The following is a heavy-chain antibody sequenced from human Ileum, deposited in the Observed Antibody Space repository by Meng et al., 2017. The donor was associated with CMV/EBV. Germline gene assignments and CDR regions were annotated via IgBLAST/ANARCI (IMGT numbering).Heavy chain of an antibody. D-gene: IGHD2-2*02. CDR2: NNIGNGNI. V-gene: IGHV1-3*04. J-gene: IGHJ2*01. CDR3: ARERGGLYDL. Sequence: SCEASGYTLTDHVLHWLRQAPGQRLEWMAWNNIGNGNIYGAHPFRGRVTITRDTSATRVYMEMSSLRSEDTAVYYCARERGGLYDLWGRGTLVTVSS. CDR1: GYTLTDHV.